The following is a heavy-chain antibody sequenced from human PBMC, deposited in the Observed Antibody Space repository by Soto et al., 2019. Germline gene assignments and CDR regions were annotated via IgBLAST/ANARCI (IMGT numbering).Heavy chain of an antibody. V-gene: IGHV4-30-4*01. CDR2: IYYSGST. D-gene: IGHD5-12*01. CDR3: ARVSGYDSGWFDP. CDR1: GGSISSGDYY. J-gene: IGHJ5*02. Sequence: QVQLQESGPGLVKPSQTLSLTCTVSGGSISSGDYYWIWIRQPPGKGLEWIGYIYYSGSTYYNPSLKRRVTISGDMSKNQFSLKLSSVTAADTAVYYCARVSGYDSGWFDPWGQGTLVTVSS.